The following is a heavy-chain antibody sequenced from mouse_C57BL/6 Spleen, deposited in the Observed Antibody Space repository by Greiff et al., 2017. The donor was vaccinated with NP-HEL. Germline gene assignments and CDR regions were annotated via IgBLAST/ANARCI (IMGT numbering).Heavy chain of an antibody. J-gene: IGHJ3*01. Sequence: EVLLVESGAGLVKPGGSLKLSCAASGFTFSSYAMSWVRQTPEKRLEWVAYISSGGDYIYYADTVKGRFTISRDNARNTLYLQMSSLKSEDTAMYYCTKIYYDYGGFAYWGQGTLVTVSA. D-gene: IGHD2-4*01. CDR1: GFTFSSYA. V-gene: IGHV5-9-1*02. CDR2: ISSGGDYI. CDR3: TKIYYDYGGFAY.